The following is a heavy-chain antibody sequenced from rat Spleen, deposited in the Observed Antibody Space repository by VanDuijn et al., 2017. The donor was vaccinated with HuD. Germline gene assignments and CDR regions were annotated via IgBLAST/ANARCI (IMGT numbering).Heavy chain of an antibody. CDR2: IIYDGSST. V-gene: IGHV5-17*01. CDR3: ARHEDYYSIYPHWYFDF. J-gene: IGHJ1*01. CDR1: GFTFSDYA. D-gene: IGHD1-2*01. Sequence: EVKLVESGGGLVQPGRSLKLSCAASGFTFSDYAMAWVRQAPKKGLEWVATIIYDGSSTYYRDSVKGRFTISRDDAKNTGYLQMNNLRSEDTAMYYCARHEDYYSIYPHWYFDFWGPGTMVTVSS.